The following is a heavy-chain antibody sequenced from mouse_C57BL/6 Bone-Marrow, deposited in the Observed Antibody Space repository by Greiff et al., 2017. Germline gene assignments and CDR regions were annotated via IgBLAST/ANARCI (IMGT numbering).Heavy chain of an antibody. V-gene: IGHV1-50*01. D-gene: IGHD2-4*01. CDR2: IDPSDSYT. J-gene: IGHJ4*01. CDR3: ARDYDYAMDY. Sequence: QVQLKQPGAELVKPGASVKLSCKASGYTFTSYWMQWVKQRPGQGLEWIGEIDPSDSYTNYNQKFKGKATLTIDTSSSTAYMQLSSLTSEDSAVYYCARDYDYAMDYWGQGTSVTVSS. CDR1: GYTFTSYW.